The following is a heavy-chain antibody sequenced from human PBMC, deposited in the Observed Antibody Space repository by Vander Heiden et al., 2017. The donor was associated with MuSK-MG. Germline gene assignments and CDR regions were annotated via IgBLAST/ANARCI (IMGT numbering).Heavy chain of an antibody. V-gene: IGHV3-15*01. CDR2: IKSKTDGGTT. D-gene: IGHD1-7*01. J-gene: IGHJ4*02. Sequence: EVHLVESGGGLVKPGGSLRLSCAASGFTFSNAWMSWVRQAAGKRLEWVGRIKSKTDGGTTDYAAPVKGRFTISRDDSKDTLYLQMNSLKTEDTAVYYCTTPPEELRDYWGQGTLVTVSS. CDR1: GFTFSNAW. CDR3: TTPPEELRDY.